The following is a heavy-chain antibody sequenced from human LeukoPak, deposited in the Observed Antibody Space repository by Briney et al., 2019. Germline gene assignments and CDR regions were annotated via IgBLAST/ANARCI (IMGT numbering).Heavy chain of an antibody. CDR2: ISSSSSYI. CDR3: ATDRATQYFDY. J-gene: IGHJ4*02. CDR1: GFTFSSYS. Sequence: PGGSLRLSCADAGFTFSSYSMNWVRQAPGKGLEWVSSISSSSSYIYYADSVKGRFTISRDNSRNTLFLQMNSLRAEDTAVYYCATDRATQYFDYWGQGTLVSVSS. V-gene: IGHV3-21*01. D-gene: IGHD2-15*01.